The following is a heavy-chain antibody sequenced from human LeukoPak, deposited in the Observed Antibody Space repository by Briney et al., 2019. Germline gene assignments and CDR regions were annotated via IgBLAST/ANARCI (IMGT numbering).Heavy chain of an antibody. CDR2: INPNSGGT. Sequence: ASVKVSCKASGYTFTSYDINWVRQATGQGLEWMGWINPNSGGTNYAQKFQGRVTMTRDTSISTAYMELSRLRSDDTAVYYCARAIDGSRNRHFDYWGQGTLVTVSS. V-gene: IGHV1-2*02. D-gene: IGHD5-24*01. CDR1: GYTFTSYD. J-gene: IGHJ4*02. CDR3: ARAIDGSRNRHFDY.